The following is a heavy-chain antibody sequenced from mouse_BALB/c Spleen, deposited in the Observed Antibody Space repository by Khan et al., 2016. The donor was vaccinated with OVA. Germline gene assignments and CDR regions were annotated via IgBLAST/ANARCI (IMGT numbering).Heavy chain of an antibody. Sequence: EVQLQESGPDLVKPSQSLSLTCTVTGYSITSDYSWHWIRQFPGNKLEWMGYIHYSGTTNYSPSLKSRISITRDTSKNQFFLQLNSVTTEDTATYYCVRFDGYYDAMDYWGQGTSVTVSS. J-gene: IGHJ4*01. V-gene: IGHV3-1*02. D-gene: IGHD2-3*01. CDR2: IHYSGTT. CDR3: VRFDGYYDAMDY. CDR1: GYSITSDYS.